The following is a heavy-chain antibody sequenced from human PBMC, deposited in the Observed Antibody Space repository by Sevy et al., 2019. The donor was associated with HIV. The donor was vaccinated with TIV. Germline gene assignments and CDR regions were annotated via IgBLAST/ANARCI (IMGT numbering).Heavy chain of an antibody. CDR3: ARDRRGYSGSYLDY. Sequence: GGSLRLSCAASGFTFSSYSMNWVRQAPGKGLEWVSYISSSSSTIYYADPVKGRFTISRDNAKNSLYLEMNSLRAEDTAVYYCARDRRGYSGSYLDYWGQGTLVTVSS. CDR2: ISSSSSTI. J-gene: IGHJ4*02. V-gene: IGHV3-48*01. CDR1: GFTFSSYS. D-gene: IGHD1-26*01.